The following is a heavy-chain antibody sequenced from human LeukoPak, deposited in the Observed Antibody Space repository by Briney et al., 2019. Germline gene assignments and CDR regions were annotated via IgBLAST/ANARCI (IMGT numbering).Heavy chain of an antibody. D-gene: IGHD4-23*01. V-gene: IGHV3-30*02. CDR3: ARRAGGYSHPYDY. J-gene: IGHJ4*02. CDR2: IRYDGSNK. Sequence: GESLRLSCAASGFTFSSYGMHWVRQAPGKGLEWVAFIRYDGSNKYYADSVKGRFTISRDNSKNTLYLQMNSLRAEDTAVYYCARRAGGYSHPYDYWGQGILVTVSS. CDR1: GFTFSSYG.